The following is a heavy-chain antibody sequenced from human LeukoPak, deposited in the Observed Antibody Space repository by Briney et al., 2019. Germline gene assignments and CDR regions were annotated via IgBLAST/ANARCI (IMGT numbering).Heavy chain of an antibody. CDR1: GGSFSGYY. CDR2: INHSGST. D-gene: IGHD3-10*01. Sequence: SETLSLTCAVYGGSFSGYYWSWIRQPPGKGLEWIGKINHSGSTNYNPSLKSRVTISVDTSKNQFSLKLSSVTAADTAVYYCARGAPLRVRGVRGGYYYMDVWGKGTTVTVSS. CDR3: ARGAPLRVRGVRGGYYYMDV. J-gene: IGHJ6*03. V-gene: IGHV4-34*01.